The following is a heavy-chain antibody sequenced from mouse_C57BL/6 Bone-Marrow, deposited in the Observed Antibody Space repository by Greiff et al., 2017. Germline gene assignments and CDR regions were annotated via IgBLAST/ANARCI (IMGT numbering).Heavy chain of an antibody. CDR3: ARRRGNWDGFAY. Sequence: VQLVESGAELARPGASVKLSCKASGYTFTSYGISWVKQRTGQGLEWIGEIYPRSGNTYYNEKFKGKATLTADKSSSTAYMELRSLTSVDSAVYFCARRRGNWDGFAYWSQGTLVTVSA. D-gene: IGHD4-1*01. CDR1: GYTFTSYG. CDR2: IYPRSGNT. V-gene: IGHV1-81*01. J-gene: IGHJ3*01.